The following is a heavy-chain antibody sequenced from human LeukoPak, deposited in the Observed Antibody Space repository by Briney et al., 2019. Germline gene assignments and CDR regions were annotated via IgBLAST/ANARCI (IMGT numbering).Heavy chain of an antibody. Sequence: SETLSLTCAVYGGSFSGYYWSWIRQPPGKGLEWIGYIYYSGSTYYNPSLKSRVTISVDTSKNQFSLKLSSVTAADTAVYYCARVYYYDSSGYAPRFDPWGQGTLVTVSS. CDR2: IYYSGST. CDR1: GGSFSGYY. D-gene: IGHD3-22*01. J-gene: IGHJ5*02. V-gene: IGHV4-30-4*01. CDR3: ARVYYYDSSGYAPRFDP.